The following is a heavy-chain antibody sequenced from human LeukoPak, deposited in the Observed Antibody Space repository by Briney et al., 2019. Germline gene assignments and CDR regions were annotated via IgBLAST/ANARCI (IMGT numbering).Heavy chain of an antibody. J-gene: IGHJ4*02. CDR3: ARDPEY. CDR2: IYSGGST. Sequence: PGGSLRLSCAASGFTFSDHFMTWIRQAPGRGLEWVSVIYSGGSTYYADSVKGRFTISRDNSKNTLYLQMNSLRAEDTAVYYCARDPEYWGQGTLVTVSS. V-gene: IGHV3-53*01. CDR1: GFTFSDHF.